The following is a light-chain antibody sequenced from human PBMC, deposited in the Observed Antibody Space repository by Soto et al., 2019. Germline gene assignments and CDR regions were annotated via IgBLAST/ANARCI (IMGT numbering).Light chain of an antibody. J-gene: IGKJ1*01. CDR3: QQYYSTPWT. CDR1: QSVLYSSNNKNY. CDR2: WAS. V-gene: IGKV4-1*01. Sequence: DIVMTQSPDSLAVSLGERATINCKSSQSVLYSSNNKNYLAWYQQKSGQPPKLLIYWASTRDSGVPDRFSGSGPGTDFTLTISSMQAEDVAVYYCQQYYSTPWTFGQGTKVEIK.